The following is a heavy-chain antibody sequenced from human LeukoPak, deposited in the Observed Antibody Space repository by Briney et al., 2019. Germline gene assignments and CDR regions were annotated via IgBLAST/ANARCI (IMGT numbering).Heavy chain of an antibody. D-gene: IGHD3-22*01. J-gene: IGHJ4*02. CDR2: ISGSGGST. Sequence: GGSPRLSCAASGFTFSSYAMSWVRQAPGKGLEWVSAISGSGGSTYYADSVKGRFTISRDNSKNTLYLQMNSLRAEDTAVYYCAKDCDPYDSSGYFDYWGQGTLVTVSS. CDR3: AKDCDPYDSSGYFDY. V-gene: IGHV3-23*01. CDR1: GFTFSSYA.